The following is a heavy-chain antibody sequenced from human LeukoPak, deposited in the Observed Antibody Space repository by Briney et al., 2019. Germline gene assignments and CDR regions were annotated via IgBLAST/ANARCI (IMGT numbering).Heavy chain of an antibody. CDR3: AKASVVVPASIHRGVFDI. D-gene: IGHD2-2*02. CDR1: GFTFSSYA. CDR2: ISGSGGST. Sequence: GGSLRLSCAASGFTFSSYAMSWVRQAPGKGLEWVSAISGSGGSTYYADSVKGRFTISRDNSKNTLYLQMNSLRAEDTAVYYCAKASVVVPASIHRGVFDIWGQGTMVTVSS. J-gene: IGHJ3*02. V-gene: IGHV3-23*01.